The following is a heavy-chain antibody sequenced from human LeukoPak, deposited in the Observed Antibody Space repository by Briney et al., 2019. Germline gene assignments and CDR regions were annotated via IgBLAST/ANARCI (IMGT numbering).Heavy chain of an antibody. V-gene: IGHV3-7*03. CDR2: IKQDGSVK. D-gene: IGHD4-17*01. CDR3: ARETTVTTFHWYFDL. CDR1: GFTFSSYW. J-gene: IGHJ2*01. Sequence: GGSLRLSCAASGFTFSSYWMSWVRQAPGKGLEWVANIKQDGSVKYYVDSVKGRFTISRDNAKNSLYLQMNSLRAEDTAVYYCARETTVTTFHWYFDLWGRGTLVTVSS.